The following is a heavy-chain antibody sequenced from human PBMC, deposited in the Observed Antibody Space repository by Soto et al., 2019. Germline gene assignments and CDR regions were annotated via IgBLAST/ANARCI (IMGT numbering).Heavy chain of an antibody. J-gene: IGHJ6*03. D-gene: IGHD3-9*01. Sequence: GGSLRLSCAASGFTFSNAWMSWVRQAPGKGLEWVGRIKSKTDGGTTDYAAPVKGRFTISRDDSKNTLYLQMNSLKTEDTAVYYCTTGTFSYDILTGYYYYYYMDVWGKGTTVTVSS. V-gene: IGHV3-15*01. CDR3: TTGTFSYDILTGYYYYYYMDV. CDR2: IKSKTDGGTT. CDR1: GFTFSNAW.